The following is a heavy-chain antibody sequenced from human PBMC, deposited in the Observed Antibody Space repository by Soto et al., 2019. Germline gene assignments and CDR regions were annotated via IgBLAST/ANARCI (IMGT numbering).Heavy chain of an antibody. V-gene: IGHV1-3*05. Sequence: QVQLVQSGAEEKKPGASVTVSCKSSGYTFTTYGIHWVRQAPGQRLEWMGWINTGNGNTKYSEKFRGRVTITRDTAASTVYMDLSSLTSEDTAVYYCARDQGCLIYWGQGTLVGVSS. CDR3: ARDQGCLIY. J-gene: IGHJ4*02. CDR1: GYTFTTYG. CDR2: INTGNGNT. D-gene: IGHD2-8*01.